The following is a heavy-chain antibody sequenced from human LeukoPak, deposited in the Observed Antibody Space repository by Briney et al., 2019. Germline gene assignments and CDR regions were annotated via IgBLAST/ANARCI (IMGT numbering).Heavy chain of an antibody. V-gene: IGHV3-21*01. CDR3: ARGPDYYFYMDV. Sequence: NPGGSLRLSCAASRFTFSSYTMNWVRQAPGKGLEWVSCISSGRSYIYYADSVKGRFTISRDNSKNSLYLQMNSLRAEDTAVYYCARGPDYYFYMDVWGKGTTVTVSS. CDR2: ISSGRSYI. CDR1: RFTFSSYT. J-gene: IGHJ6*03.